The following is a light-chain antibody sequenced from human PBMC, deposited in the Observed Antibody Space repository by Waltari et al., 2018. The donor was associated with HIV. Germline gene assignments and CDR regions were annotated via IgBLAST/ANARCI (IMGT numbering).Light chain of an antibody. CDR3: QQYSSDFYT. V-gene: IGKV1-5*03. CDR2: KTS. CDR1: QDIANW. Sequence: DIQMTQSPSTLSASVGDRVTITCRASQDIANWVAWYQQKSGKAPKLLIYKTSILEYGVPSRFSGSASGTGFTLTIDSLQPDDFATYYCQQYSSDFYTFGQGTKLEIK. J-gene: IGKJ2*01.